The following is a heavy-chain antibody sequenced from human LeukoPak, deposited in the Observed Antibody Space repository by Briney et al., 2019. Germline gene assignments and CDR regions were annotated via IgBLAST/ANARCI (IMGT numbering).Heavy chain of an antibody. Sequence: GGSLRLSCAASGFTFSRYAMSWVRQAPGKGLEWVSAIGGSGASTYYADSVKGRFTISRDNSKNTLYLQMNSLGADDTAVYYCAKGNWRYFDYWGQGTLVTVSS. CDR2: IGGSGAST. D-gene: IGHD1-1*01. V-gene: IGHV3-23*01. CDR3: AKGNWRYFDY. CDR1: GFTFSRYA. J-gene: IGHJ4*02.